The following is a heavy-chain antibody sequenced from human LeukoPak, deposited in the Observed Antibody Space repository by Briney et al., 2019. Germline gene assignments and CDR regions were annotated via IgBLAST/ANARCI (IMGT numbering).Heavy chain of an antibody. CDR3: ARVDYDFWSGYFY. J-gene: IGHJ4*02. CDR1: GFTVSSNY. CDR2: IYSGRST. Sequence: GGSLRLSCAASGFTVSSNYMSWVRQAPGKGLEWVSVIYSGRSTYSADSVKGRFTISRDNAKNSLYLEMNSLRAEDTAVYYCARVDYDFWSGYFYWGQGTLVTVSS. V-gene: IGHV3-66*01. D-gene: IGHD3-3*01.